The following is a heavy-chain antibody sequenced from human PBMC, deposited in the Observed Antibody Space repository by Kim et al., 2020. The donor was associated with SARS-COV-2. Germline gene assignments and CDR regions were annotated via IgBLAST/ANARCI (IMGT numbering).Heavy chain of an antibody. D-gene: IGHD1-26*01. CDR2: IYYSGST. J-gene: IGHJ5*02. CDR3: ARDSGSYSSHNWFDP. V-gene: IGHV4-59*01. CDR1: GGSISSYY. Sequence: SETLSLTCTVSGGSISSYYWSWIRQPPGKGLEWIGYIYYSGSTNYNPSLKSRVTISVDTSKNQFSLKLSSVTAADTAVYYCARDSGSYSSHNWFDPWGQGTLVTVSS.